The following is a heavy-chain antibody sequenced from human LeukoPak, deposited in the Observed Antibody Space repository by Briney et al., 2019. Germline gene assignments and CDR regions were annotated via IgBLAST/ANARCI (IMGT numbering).Heavy chain of an antibody. CDR3: ARSFDI. Sequence: GGSLRLSCAASGFTFSSYEMNWVRQAPGKGLEWVSYISSTSSSRDYVDSVKGRFTISRDNAKNSVYLQMNSLRPDDTAVYYCARSFDIWGQGRMVTVSS. J-gene: IGHJ3*02. CDR1: GFTFSSYE. V-gene: IGHV3-48*01. CDR2: ISSTSSSR.